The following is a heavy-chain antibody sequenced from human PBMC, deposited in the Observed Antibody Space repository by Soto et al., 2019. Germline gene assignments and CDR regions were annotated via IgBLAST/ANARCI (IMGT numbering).Heavy chain of an antibody. CDR1: GFTFSSYA. D-gene: IGHD4-17*01. J-gene: IGHJ6*02. Sequence: QVPLVESGGGVVQPGRSLRLSCAASGFTFSSYAMHWVRQAPGKGLEWVAVISYDGSNKYYADSVKGRFTISRDNSKNTLYLQMNSLRAEDTAVYYCARDFCDYGDNESCYYGMDVWGQGTTVTVSS. CDR3: ARDFCDYGDNESCYYGMDV. V-gene: IGHV3-30-3*01. CDR2: ISYDGSNK.